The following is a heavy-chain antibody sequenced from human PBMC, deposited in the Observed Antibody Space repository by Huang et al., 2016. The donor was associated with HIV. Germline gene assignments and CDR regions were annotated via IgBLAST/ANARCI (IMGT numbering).Heavy chain of an antibody. CDR3: ARSAYGDLDY. CDR1: GYTFTNYD. CDR2: MNPNTGNT. V-gene: IGHV1-8*02. J-gene: IGHJ4*02. D-gene: IGHD4-17*01. Sequence: QVHLVQSGAEVKKPGASVKVSCKASGYTFTNYDINWVLQAPGRGLEWMGWMNPNTGNTGFAQSVQGRVTMTRKTSITTAYMELTSLTSEDTAVYYCARSAYGDLDYWGLGTLVIVSS.